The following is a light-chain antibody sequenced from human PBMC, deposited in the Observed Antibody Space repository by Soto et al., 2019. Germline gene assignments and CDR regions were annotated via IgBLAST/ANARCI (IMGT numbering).Light chain of an antibody. J-gene: IGKJ1*01. CDR2: GES. Sequence: PGETATLSCSSSQSISGGYLAWYQQKTGQAPRILIYGESTRATGIPDRFSGSGSGTELNLIISRLESEDSAVYYCQKYSSWLWTCGQGTKVDIK. CDR1: QSISGGY. CDR3: QKYSSWLWT. V-gene: IGKV3-20*01.